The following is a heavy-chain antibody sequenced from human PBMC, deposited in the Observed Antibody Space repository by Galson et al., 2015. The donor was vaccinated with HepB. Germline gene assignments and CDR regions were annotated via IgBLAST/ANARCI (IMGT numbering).Heavy chain of an antibody. J-gene: IGHJ6*02. CDR2: IIPIFGTA. V-gene: IGHV1-69*13. Sequence: SVKVSCKASGGTFSSYAISWVRQAPGQGLEWMGGIIPIFGTANYAQKFQGRVTITADESTSTAYMELSSLRSEDTAVYYCASRPRRSGSYYTGQYYYYGMDVWGQGTMVTVSS. CDR1: GGTFSSYA. D-gene: IGHD1-26*01. CDR3: ASRPRRSGSYYTGQYYYYGMDV.